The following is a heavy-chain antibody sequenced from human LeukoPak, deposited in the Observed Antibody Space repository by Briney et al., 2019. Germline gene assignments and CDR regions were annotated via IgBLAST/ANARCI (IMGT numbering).Heavy chain of an antibody. J-gene: IGHJ4*02. D-gene: IGHD5-18*01. Sequence: SETLSLTCTVSGGSISSSGYYWGWVRQPPGKGLEWIGIIYFSGTTYYNPSLKSRVTISVDTSKNQFSLKLSSVTAADTAVYYCAREGGIRGYSYGNFDYWGQGTLVTVSS. CDR3: AREGGIRGYSYGNFDY. CDR1: GGSISSSGYY. CDR2: IYFSGTT. V-gene: IGHV4-39*07.